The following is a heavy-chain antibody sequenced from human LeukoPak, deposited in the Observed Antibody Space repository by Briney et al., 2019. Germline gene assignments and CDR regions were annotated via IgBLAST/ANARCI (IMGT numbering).Heavy chain of an antibody. CDR3: ARDRGVRVVPAAVDY. V-gene: IGHV3-21*01. Sequence: GGSLRLSCAASGFSFNNYAMSWVRQAPGKGLEWVSSISSSSSYIYYADSVKGRFTISRDNAKNSLYLQMNSLRAEDTAVYYCARDRGVRVVPAAVDYWGQGTLVTVSS. D-gene: IGHD2-2*01. J-gene: IGHJ4*02. CDR1: GFSFNNYA. CDR2: ISSSSSYI.